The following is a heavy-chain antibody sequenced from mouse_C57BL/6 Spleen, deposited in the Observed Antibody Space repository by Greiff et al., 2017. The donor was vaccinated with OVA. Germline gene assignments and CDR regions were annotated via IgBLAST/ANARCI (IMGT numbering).Heavy chain of an antibody. Sequence: EVQLQQSGPELVKPGASVKISCKASGYTFTDYYMNWVKQSHGKSLEWIGDINPNNGGTSYNQKFKGKATLTVDKSSSTAYMELRSLTSEDSAVYYCASQGPGSEPYYFDYWGQGTTLTVSS. J-gene: IGHJ2*01. CDR1: GYTFTDYY. D-gene: IGHD1-1*01. CDR3: ASQGPGSEPYYFDY. CDR2: INPNNGGT. V-gene: IGHV1-26*01.